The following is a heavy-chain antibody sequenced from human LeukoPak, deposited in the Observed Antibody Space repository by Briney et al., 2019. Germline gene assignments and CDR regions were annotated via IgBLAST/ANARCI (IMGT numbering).Heavy chain of an antibody. D-gene: IGHD2-15*01. CDR3: ARQQCNGGSCYSRAIWFDP. CDR2: IYYSGTT. CDR1: RGSLSSTSYY. Sequence: SESLSLTCNVSRGSLSSTSYYWGWIRHPPGKGLEWIGSIYYSGTTYYSPSLKSRVTISVHTSKNQFSLRLSSVTAADTAVYYCARQQCNGGSCYSRAIWFDPCGQGTLVPVSS. V-gene: IGHV4-39*01. J-gene: IGHJ5*02.